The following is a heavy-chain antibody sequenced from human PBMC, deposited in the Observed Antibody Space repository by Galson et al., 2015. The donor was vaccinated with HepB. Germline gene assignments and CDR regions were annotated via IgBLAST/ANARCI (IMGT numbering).Heavy chain of an antibody. V-gene: IGHV3-33*01. CDR3: SRDLGRGNYMDV. CDR1: GFSFMTYG. CDR2: IGHDGTYK. J-gene: IGHJ6*03. D-gene: IGHD2-15*01. Sequence: SLRLSCAASGFSFMTYGMHWARQAPGTGLEWVAVIGHDGTYKVYGDSVKGRFTISRDNSKNTLYLELNSLRAEDTAVYYCSRDLGRGNYMDVWGKGTTVTVS.